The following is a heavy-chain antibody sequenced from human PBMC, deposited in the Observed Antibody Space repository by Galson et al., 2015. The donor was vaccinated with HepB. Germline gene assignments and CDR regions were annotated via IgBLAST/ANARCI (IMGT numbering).Heavy chain of an antibody. Sequence: LRLSCAASGFTFSSYAMSWVRQAPGKGLEWVSAISGSGGSTYYADSVKGRFTISRDNSKNTLYLQMNSLRAEDTAVYYCARRFYDFWSDEMGYWGQGTLVTVSS. V-gene: IGHV3-23*01. CDR3: ARRFYDFWSDEMGY. CDR2: ISGSGGST. D-gene: IGHD3-3*01. CDR1: GFTFSSYA. J-gene: IGHJ4*02.